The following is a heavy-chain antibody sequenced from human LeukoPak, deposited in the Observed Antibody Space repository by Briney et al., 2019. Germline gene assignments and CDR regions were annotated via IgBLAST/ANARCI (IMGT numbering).Heavy chain of an antibody. CDR2: INHSGST. J-gene: IGHJ5*02. Sequence: SETLCLTCAVYGGSFSGYYWSWIRQPPGKGLEWIGEINHSGSTNYNPSLKSRVTISVDTSKNQFSLKLSSVTAADTAVYYCARGHRIEPKVFDPWGQGTLVTVSS. CDR3: ARGHRIEPKVFDP. D-gene: IGHD1-26*01. CDR1: GGSFSGYY. V-gene: IGHV4-34*01.